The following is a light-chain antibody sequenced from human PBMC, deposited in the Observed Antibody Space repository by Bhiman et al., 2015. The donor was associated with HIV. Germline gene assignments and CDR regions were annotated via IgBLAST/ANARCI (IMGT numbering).Light chain of an antibody. CDR2: ENN. CDR1: SSNIGNNY. CDR3: GTWDNSLSAFYV. Sequence: QSVLTQPPSVSAAPGQKVTISCSGSSSNIGNNYVSWYQQLPGTAPKLLIYENNKRPSGIPDRFSGSKSGTSATLGITGLQTGDEAEYYCGTWDNSLSAFYVFGTGTKVTVL. J-gene: IGLJ1*01. V-gene: IGLV1-51*02.